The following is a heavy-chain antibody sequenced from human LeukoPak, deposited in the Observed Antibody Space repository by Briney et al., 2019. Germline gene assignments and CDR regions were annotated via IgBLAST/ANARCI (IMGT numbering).Heavy chain of an antibody. Sequence: SETLSLTCTVSGGSISSYYWSWIRQPPGKGLEWIAYIYHSGRTYYNPSLKSRLTISVDTSKNQFSMSLKSVTAADTAVYYCARVVTSSLYFFDYWGQGTLVSVSS. CDR2: IYHSGRT. CDR3: ARVVTSSLYFFDY. CDR1: GGSISSYY. J-gene: IGHJ4*02. D-gene: IGHD2-21*02. V-gene: IGHV4-59*12.